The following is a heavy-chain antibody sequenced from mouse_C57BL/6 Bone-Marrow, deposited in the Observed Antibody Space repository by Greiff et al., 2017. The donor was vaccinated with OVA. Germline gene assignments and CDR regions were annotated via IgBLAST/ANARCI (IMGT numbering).Heavy chain of an antibody. CDR2: IHPNSGST. J-gene: IGHJ4*01. V-gene: IGHV1-64*01. CDR1: GYTFTSYR. D-gene: IGHD1-1*01. CDR3: ARHYYGSRGNYAMDY. Sequence: QVQLQQPGAELVKPGASVKLSCKASGYTFTSYRMHWVKQRPGQGLEWIGMIHPNSGSTNYNEKFKSKATLTVDKSSSTAYMQLSSLTSEDSAVYYCARHYYGSRGNYAMDYWGQGTSVTVSS.